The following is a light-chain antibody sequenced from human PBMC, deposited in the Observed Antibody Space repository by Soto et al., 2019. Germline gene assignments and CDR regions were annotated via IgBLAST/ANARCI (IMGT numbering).Light chain of an antibody. CDR2: GAS. Sequence: EIVLTQSPGTLSLSPGERATLSCRASQSVSSNYLAWYQQKPGQAPRLLIYGASSRATGIPDRFSGRGSGTDFTLTISRLEPEDFAVYYCQHYGSSPETFGQGTKVEIK. V-gene: IGKV3-20*01. J-gene: IGKJ1*01. CDR3: QHYGSSPET. CDR1: QSVSSNY.